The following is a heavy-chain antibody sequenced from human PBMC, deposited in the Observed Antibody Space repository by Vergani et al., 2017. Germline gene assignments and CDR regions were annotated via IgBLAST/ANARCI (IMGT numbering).Heavy chain of an antibody. V-gene: IGHV3-23*01. CDR2: ISGSGGST. CDR1: GFTFSSYA. D-gene: IGHD6-19*01. J-gene: IGHJ4*02. CDR3: ASTGYSSGWLFDY. Sequence: EVQLLESGGGLVQPGGSLRLSCAASGFTFSSYAMSWVRQAPGKGLEWVSAISGSGGSTYYADSVKGRFTISRDNSKNTLYLQMNSLRAEDTAVYYCASTGYSSGWLFDYWGQGTLVTVSS.